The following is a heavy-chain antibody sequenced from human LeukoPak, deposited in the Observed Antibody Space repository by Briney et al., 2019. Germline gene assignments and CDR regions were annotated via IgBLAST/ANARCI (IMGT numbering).Heavy chain of an antibody. Sequence: GGSLRHSCAASGFTFSSYGMHWVRQAPGKGLEWVAVISYDGSNKYYADSVKGRFTISRDNSKNTLYLQMNSLRAEDTAVYYCAKDFGYDSSGYSDYWGQGTLVTVSS. V-gene: IGHV3-30*18. CDR1: GFTFSSYG. CDR2: ISYDGSNK. CDR3: AKDFGYDSSGYSDY. J-gene: IGHJ4*02. D-gene: IGHD3-22*01.